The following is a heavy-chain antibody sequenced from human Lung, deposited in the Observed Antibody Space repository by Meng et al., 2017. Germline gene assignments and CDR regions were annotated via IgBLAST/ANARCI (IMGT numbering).Heavy chain of an antibody. CDR2: INHSGST. CDR1: GGSFSDYY. Sequence: QLQLQAWGAGLLKPSESLSLTCVVSGGSFSDYYWSWIRQPPGKGLEWIGEINHSGSTNYNPSLESRATIPVDTSQNNLSLKLSSVTAADSAVYYCARGPTTMAHDFDYWGQGTLVTVSS. J-gene: IGHJ4*02. D-gene: IGHD4-11*01. V-gene: IGHV4-34*01. CDR3: ARGPTTMAHDFDY.